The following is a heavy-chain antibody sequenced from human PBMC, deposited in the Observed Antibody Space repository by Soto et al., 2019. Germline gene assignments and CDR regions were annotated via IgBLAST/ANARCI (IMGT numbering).Heavy chain of an antibody. CDR3: ARDPSMVRGVSSYHYGMDV. CDR2: IIPIFGTA. Sequence: SVKGSCKASGGTFSSYAISWVRQAPGQGLEWMGGIIPIFGTANYAQKFQGRVTITADESTSTAYMELSSLRSEDTAVYYCARDPSMVRGVSSYHYGMDVWGQGTTVTVSS. D-gene: IGHD3-10*01. V-gene: IGHV1-69*13. CDR1: GGTFSSYA. J-gene: IGHJ6*02.